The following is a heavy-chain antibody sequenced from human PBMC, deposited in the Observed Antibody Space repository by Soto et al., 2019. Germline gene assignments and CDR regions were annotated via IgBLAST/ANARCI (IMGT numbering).Heavy chain of an antibody. CDR1: GGSFSGYY. V-gene: IGHV4-34*01. CDR3: ARAYDYVWGTYRLDY. J-gene: IGHJ4*02. D-gene: IGHD3-16*02. Sequence: SETLSLTCAAYGGSFSGYYWSWIRQPPGKGLEWIGESSHSGSTKYNPSLKSRVTISVDTSKNQFSLKLSSVTAADTAVYYWARAYDYVWGTYRLDYWGQGTLVTVSS. CDR2: SSHSGST.